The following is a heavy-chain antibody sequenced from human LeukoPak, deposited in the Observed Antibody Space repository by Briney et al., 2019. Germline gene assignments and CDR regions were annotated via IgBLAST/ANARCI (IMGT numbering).Heavy chain of an antibody. D-gene: IGHD3-10*01. Sequence: SETLSLTCTVSGGSLSSSSYYWGWIRQPPGKGLEWIGSIYYSGSTYYNPSLKSRVTISVDTSKNQSSLKLSSVTAADTAVYYWARVKIGFGESYYMDVWGKGTTVTVSS. CDR2: IYYSGST. V-gene: IGHV4-39*07. CDR3: ARVKIGFGESYYMDV. CDR1: GGSLSSSSYY. J-gene: IGHJ6*03.